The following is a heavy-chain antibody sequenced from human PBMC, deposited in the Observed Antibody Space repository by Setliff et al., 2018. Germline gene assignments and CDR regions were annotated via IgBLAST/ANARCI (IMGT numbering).Heavy chain of an antibody. D-gene: IGHD3-16*01. CDR1: GFTISTAW. CDR3: TTDPSPTFGGVIGAAFDF. J-gene: IGHJ3*01. V-gene: IGHV3-15*07. CDR2: IKGKNDGLAT. Sequence: SGGSLRLSCAASGFTISTAWMNWVRQAPGKGLEWVGRIKGKNDGLATDYAAPVKGRFTISRDDSKNTLYLQMNSLKTEDTAVYYCTTDPSPTFGGVIGAAFDFWGQGTMVTVSS.